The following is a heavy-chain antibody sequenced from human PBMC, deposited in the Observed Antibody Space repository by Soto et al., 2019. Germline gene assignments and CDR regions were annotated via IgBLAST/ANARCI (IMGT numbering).Heavy chain of an antibody. CDR2: SSYDGRET. J-gene: IGHJ4*02. Sequence: GGSLRLSCAASDFDFSSYGIHWVRQAPGKGLEWVAASSYDGRETFYADSAKGRFTVSKEMSKNTAFLQMNALRHEDTAVYFSARDSGWPILNFDNWGPGTPVTVSS. CDR3: ARDSGWPILNFDN. CDR1: DFDFSSYG. V-gene: IGHV3-30*03. D-gene: IGHD3-10*01.